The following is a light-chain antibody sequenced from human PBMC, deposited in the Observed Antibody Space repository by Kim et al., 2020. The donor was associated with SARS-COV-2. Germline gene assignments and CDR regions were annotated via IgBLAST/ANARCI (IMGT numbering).Light chain of an antibody. V-gene: IGKV3-11*01. CDR3: QQRSNWPLT. J-gene: IGKJ4*01. CDR2: HVS. Sequence: EIVLTQSPATLSLSPGERATLSCRASQSVSSSVAWYRQKPGQVPRLLIYHVSNRATGIPARFSGSGSGTDFTLTISSLEPEDFAVYYCQQRSNWPLTFGGGTKVDIK. CDR1: QSVSSS.